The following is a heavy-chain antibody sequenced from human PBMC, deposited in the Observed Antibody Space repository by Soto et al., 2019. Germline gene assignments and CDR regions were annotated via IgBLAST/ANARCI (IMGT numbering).Heavy chain of an antibody. Sequence: ASVQVSCKASGYTLTGYYMHLVRQAPGQGXXGXXWXTXXXGXXXYAQKFQGKVTMTRDTSISTAYMELSRLRSDDTAVYYCAREMGVVYWGQGTLVTASS. J-gene: IGHJ4*02. CDR3: AREMGVVY. V-gene: IGHV1-2*02. CDR1: GYTLTGYY. CDR2: XTXXXGXX. D-gene: IGHD1-26*01.